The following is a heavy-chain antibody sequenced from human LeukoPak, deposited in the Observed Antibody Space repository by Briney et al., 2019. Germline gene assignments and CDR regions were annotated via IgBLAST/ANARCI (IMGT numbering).Heavy chain of an antibody. V-gene: IGHV1-69*04. CDR2: IIPILGIA. CDR1: GYTFTGYY. D-gene: IGHD1-26*01. Sequence: SVKVSCKASGYTFTGYYMHWVRQAPGQGLEWMGRIIPILGIANYAQKFQGRVTITADKSTSTAYMELSSLRSEDTAVYYCARGPPYSGSSHFDYWGQGTLVTVSS. J-gene: IGHJ4*02. CDR3: ARGPPYSGSSHFDY.